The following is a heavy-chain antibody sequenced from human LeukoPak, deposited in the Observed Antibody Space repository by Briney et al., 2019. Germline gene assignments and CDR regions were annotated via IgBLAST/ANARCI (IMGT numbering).Heavy chain of an antibody. CDR1: GGSMSSYY. CDR2: INYSGNT. V-gene: IGHV4-59*08. D-gene: IGHD2-15*01. J-gene: IGHJ5*02. Sequence: KASETLSLTCTVSGGSMSSYYWNWIRQPPGKGLEWIGYINYSGNTNYNPSLKSRVTTSIDTSKNQFSLKLSSVTAADTAVYYCARYWWSGAAPGSWFDPWGQGTLVTVSS. CDR3: ARYWWSGAAPGSWFDP.